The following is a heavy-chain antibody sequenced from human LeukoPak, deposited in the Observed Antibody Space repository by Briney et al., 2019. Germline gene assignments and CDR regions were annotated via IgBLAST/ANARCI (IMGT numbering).Heavy chain of an antibody. J-gene: IGHJ4*02. D-gene: IGHD2-2*01. CDR2: ISGSGGST. CDR1: GFTFSSYA. Sequence: GGSLRLSCAASGFTFSSYAMSWDRQAPGKGLEWVSGISGSGGSTYYADSVKGRFTISRDNSKNTLYLQMNSLRAEDTAVYYCAKERGYCSSTNCSPFDYWGQGTLVTVSS. CDR3: AKERGYCSSTNCSPFDY. V-gene: IGHV3-23*01.